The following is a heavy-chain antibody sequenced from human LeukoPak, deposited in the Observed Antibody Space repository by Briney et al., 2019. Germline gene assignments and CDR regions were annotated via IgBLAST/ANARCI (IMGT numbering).Heavy chain of an antibody. J-gene: IGHJ6*03. CDR1: GFTFSDYY. CDR2: INHSGST. V-gene: IGHV4-34*01. Sequence: GSLRLSCAASGFTFSDYYMSWIRQPPGKGLEWIGEINHSGSTNYNPSLKSRVTISVDTSKNQFSLKLSSVTAADTAVYYCARMAGVGRYFYYYYYMDVWGKGTTVTVSS. CDR3: ARMAGVGRYFYYYYYMDV. D-gene: IGHD1-26*01.